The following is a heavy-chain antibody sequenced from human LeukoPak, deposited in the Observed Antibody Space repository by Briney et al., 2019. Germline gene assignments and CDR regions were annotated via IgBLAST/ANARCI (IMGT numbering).Heavy chain of an antibody. CDR1: GGSISSGGYY. Sequence: SETLSLTCTVSGGSISSGGYYWSWIRQHPGKGLEWIGYIYYSGNTYYNPSLKSRVTISVDTSKIQFSLKLSSVTAADTAVYYCARGRAFDIWGQGTMVTVSS. V-gene: IGHV4-31*03. CDR3: ARGRAFDI. J-gene: IGHJ3*02. CDR2: IYYSGNT.